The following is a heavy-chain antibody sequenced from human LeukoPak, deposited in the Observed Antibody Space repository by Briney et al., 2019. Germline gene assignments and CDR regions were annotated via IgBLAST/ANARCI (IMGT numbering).Heavy chain of an antibody. Sequence: GGSLRLSCAASGFTFSSYAMSWVRQAPGKGLEWVSAISGSSGSTYYADSVKGRFTISRDNSKNTLYLQMNSLRAEDTAVYYCATRERYCSSTSCYEWFDPWGQGTLVTVSS. CDR3: ATRERYCSSTSCYEWFDP. D-gene: IGHD2-2*01. V-gene: IGHV3-23*01. CDR2: ISGSSGST. CDR1: GFTFSSYA. J-gene: IGHJ5*02.